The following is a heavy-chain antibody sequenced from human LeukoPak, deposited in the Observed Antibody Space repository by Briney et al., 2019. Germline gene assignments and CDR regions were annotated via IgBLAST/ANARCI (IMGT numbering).Heavy chain of an antibody. D-gene: IGHD4-23*01. CDR1: GFNFSDHY. J-gene: IGHJ3*01. CDR2: ISTTDSRV. V-gene: IGHV3-11*04. CDR3: ARDRAVGASDSYDL. Sequence: GGSLRLSCAASGFNFSDHYMSWIRQRPGKGLEWLSYISTTDSRVYFADSVKGRFTVSRDHAQKSLYLQMNSLRVEDTAVYYCARDRAVGASDSYDLWGPGTMFIASS.